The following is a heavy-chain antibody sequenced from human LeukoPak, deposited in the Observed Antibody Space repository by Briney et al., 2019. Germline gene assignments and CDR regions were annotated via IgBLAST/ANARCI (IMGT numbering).Heavy chain of an antibody. D-gene: IGHD2-15*01. V-gene: IGHV1-2*06. Sequence: SVTVSCMSSGYTFTGYYMHGVRQAPGQERAGMGRINPNSCGTNYAQKFQRRVTMTSDTSISTAYMELSRLRSDDTAVYYCARVNKGYCSGGSCYPLGYWGQGTLVTVSS. CDR1: GYTFTGYY. J-gene: IGHJ4*02. CDR2: INPNSCGT. CDR3: ARVNKGYCSGGSCYPLGY.